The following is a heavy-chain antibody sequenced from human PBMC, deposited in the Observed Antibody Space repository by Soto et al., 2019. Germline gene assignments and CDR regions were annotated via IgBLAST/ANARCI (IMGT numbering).Heavy chain of an antibody. V-gene: IGHV1-18*01. Sequence: ASVKVSCKASGYTFTSYGISWVRQAPGQGREWMGWISAYNGNTNYAQKLQGRVTMTTDTSTSTAYMELRSLRSDDTAVYYCARGPHLYYYGSGSYYVYWGQGTLVTVSS. D-gene: IGHD3-10*01. CDR1: GYTFTSYG. J-gene: IGHJ4*02. CDR3: ARGPHLYYYGSGSYYVY. CDR2: ISAYNGNT.